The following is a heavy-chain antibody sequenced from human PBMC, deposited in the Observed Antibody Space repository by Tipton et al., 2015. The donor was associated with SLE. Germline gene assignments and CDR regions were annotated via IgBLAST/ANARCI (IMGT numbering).Heavy chain of an antibody. J-gene: IGHJ6*03. CDR2: INHSGST. D-gene: IGHD3/OR15-3a*01. V-gene: IGHV4-34*01. Sequence: LRLSCAASGFTVSSNYMSWVRQAPGKGLEWVGEINHSGSTNYNPSLKSRVTIAVDTSKNQFSLKLSSVTAADTAVYYCAKAPGLERDYYYYYYMDVWGKGTTVTVSS. CDR1: GFTVSSNY. CDR3: AKAPGLERDYYYYYYMDV.